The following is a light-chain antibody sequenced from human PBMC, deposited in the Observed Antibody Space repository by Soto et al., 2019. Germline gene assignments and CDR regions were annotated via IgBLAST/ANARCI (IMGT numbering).Light chain of an antibody. J-gene: IGKJ1*01. V-gene: IGKV1-39*01. CDR3: QQSYGIPRT. CDR2: AAS. CDR1: QSINSY. Sequence: DIQMTQSPSSLSASVGYRVSITCLASQSINSYLNWYQQRPGKAPKLLIYAASSLQTGVPSRFSGSGSGTDFTLTISSLQPEDSATYYCQQSYGIPRTFGQGTKVDIK.